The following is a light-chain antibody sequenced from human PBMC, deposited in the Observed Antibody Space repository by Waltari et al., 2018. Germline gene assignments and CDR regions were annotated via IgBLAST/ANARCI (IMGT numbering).Light chain of an antibody. V-gene: IGKV4-1*01. CDR2: WAS. CDR1: HTVLYSSDNNNY. Sequence: DIVMTQSPDSLAVSLGERATIHCKSSHTVLYSSDNNNYLASYQQKLGQPPKLLIYWASPRASGVPDRFGGSGSGTDFTLTISSLQAEDAAVYYCQQYYDTPRTFGQGTRVEIK. J-gene: IGKJ1*01. CDR3: QQYYDTPRT.